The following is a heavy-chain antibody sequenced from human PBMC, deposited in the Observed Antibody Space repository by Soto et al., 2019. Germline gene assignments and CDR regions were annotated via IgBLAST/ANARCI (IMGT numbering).Heavy chain of an antibody. D-gene: IGHD6-19*01. CDR3: ARDREAGYNFYYGMDV. Sequence: PSETLSLTCTVSGGSVSSGGYSWTWIRQPAGKGLEWIGRIYTSASINYNPSLKGRVTLSVDTSTNQVSLRLASVTAADTAIYYCARDREAGYNFYYGMDVWGQGTTVTVSS. CDR1: GGSVSSGGYS. CDR2: IYTSASI. V-gene: IGHV4-61*02. J-gene: IGHJ6*02.